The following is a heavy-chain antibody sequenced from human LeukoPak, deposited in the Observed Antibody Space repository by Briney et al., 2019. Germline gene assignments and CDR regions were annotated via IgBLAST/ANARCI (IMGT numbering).Heavy chain of an antibody. J-gene: IGHJ3*02. CDR3: ARGGIAARLRAFDI. D-gene: IGHD6-6*01. Sequence: SVKVSCKASGGTFSSYAISWVRQAPGQGLEWMGGIIPIFGTANYAQKFQGRVTITTDESTSTAYMELSSLRSEDTAVYYCARGGIAARLRAFDIWGQGTMVTVSS. CDR2: IIPIFGTA. V-gene: IGHV1-69*05. CDR1: GGTFSSYA.